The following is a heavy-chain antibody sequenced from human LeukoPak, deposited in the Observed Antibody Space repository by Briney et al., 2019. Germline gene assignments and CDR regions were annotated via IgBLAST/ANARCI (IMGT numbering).Heavy chain of an antibody. J-gene: IGHJ4*02. CDR3: ARHLVVAPFYCDF. CDR2: IYYSGRT. D-gene: IGHD2-8*02. CDR1: GGSISSYY. Sequence: SETLSLTCTVSGGSISSYYWSWIRQPPGKGLEWIGYIYYSGRTKHNPSLKGRVTISVDTTKYQFSLNLSSVSAADTAVYYCARHLVVAPFYCDFWGQGTLVTVSS. V-gene: IGHV4-59*08.